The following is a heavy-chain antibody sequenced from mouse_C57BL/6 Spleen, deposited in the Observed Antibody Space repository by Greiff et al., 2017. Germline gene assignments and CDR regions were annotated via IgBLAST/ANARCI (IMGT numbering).Heavy chain of an antibody. CDR2: IYPGDGDT. J-gene: IGHJ2*01. CDR1: GYAFSSSW. D-gene: IGHD1-1*01. V-gene: IGHV1-82*01. Sequence: QVQLQQSGPELVKPGASVKISCKASGYAFSSSWMNWVKQRPGKGLEWIGRIYPGDGDTNYNGKFKGKATLTADKSSSTAYMQLSSLTSEDSAVYFCARGNYYGSIYFDYWGQGTTLTVSS. CDR3: ARGNYYGSIYFDY.